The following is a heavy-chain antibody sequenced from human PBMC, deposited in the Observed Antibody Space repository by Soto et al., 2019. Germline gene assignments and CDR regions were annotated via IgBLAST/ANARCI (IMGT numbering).Heavy chain of an antibody. D-gene: IGHD6-19*01. J-gene: IGHJ4*02. Sequence: QVQLVESGGGLVKPGGSLRLSCAASGFTFSDYYMSWIRQAPGKGLEWVSYISTSSSYTNYADSVQGRFIISRDNAKNSLALQTNNLRAEDTAVYYCARDSTGWRAVYDSWGQGTLVTVSS. V-gene: IGHV3-11*05. CDR2: ISTSSSYT. CDR1: GFTFSDYY. CDR3: ARDSTGWRAVYDS.